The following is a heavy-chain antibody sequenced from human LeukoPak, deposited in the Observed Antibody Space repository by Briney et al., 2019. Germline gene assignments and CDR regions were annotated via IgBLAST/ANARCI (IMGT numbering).Heavy chain of an antibody. D-gene: IGHD6-19*01. CDR1: GGSISSSSYY. CDR3: ARGEYSSGWYLDY. Sequence: SETLSLTCTVSGGSISSSSYYWGWIRQPPGKGLEWIGYIYYSGSTNYNPSLKSRVTISVDTSKNQFSLKLSSVTAADTAVYYCARGEYSSGWYLDYWGQGTLVTVSS. J-gene: IGHJ4*02. V-gene: IGHV4-61*05. CDR2: IYYSGST.